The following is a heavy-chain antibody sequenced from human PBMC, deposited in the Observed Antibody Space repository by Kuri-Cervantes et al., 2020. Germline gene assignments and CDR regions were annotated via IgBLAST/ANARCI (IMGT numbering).Heavy chain of an antibody. J-gene: IGHJ3*02. D-gene: IGHD3-16*01. CDR1: GFSLSTSGMC. CDR3: ARGRLVELDAFDI. CDR2: IDWDDDK. V-gene: IGHV2-70*11. Sequence: GPTLLKPTQTLTQTCTCSGFSLSTSGMCVSEIRQPPGKALEWLARIDWDDDKYYSTSLKTRLTISKDTSKNQVVPTMTNMDPVDTATYYCARGRLVELDAFDIWGKGTMVTVSS.